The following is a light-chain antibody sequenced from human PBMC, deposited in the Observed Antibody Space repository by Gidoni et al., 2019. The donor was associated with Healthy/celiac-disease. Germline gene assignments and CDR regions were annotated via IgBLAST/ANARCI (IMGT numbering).Light chain of an antibody. J-gene: IGLJ2*01. CDR3: QAWDSSTVV. Sequence: SYELTQPPSVSVSPGQTASITCSGDKLGDKDASWYQQKPGQSPVLVIYQGSKRPSGIPERFSGSNSGNTATLTISGTQAMDEADYYCQAWDSSTVVFGGGTKLTVL. V-gene: IGLV3-1*01. CDR1: KLGDKD. CDR2: QGS.